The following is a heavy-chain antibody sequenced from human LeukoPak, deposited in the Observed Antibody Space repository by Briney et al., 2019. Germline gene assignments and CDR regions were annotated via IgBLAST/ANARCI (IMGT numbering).Heavy chain of an antibody. V-gene: IGHV3-23*01. CDR3: AKAYYYGSDFDY. J-gene: IGHJ4*02. CDR1: GFTFSSYA. D-gene: IGHD3-10*01. CDR2: ISGSGGST. Sequence: RGSLRLSCAASGFTFSSYAMSWGPQAPGEGLEWVSAISGSGGSTYYAASVKGRFTITRDNYKNTLYVQMNSLRAEDTAVYFCAKAYYYGSDFDYWGQGTLVTVSS.